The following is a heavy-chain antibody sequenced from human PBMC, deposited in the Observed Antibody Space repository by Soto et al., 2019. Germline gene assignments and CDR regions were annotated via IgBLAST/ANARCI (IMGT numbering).Heavy chain of an antibody. CDR2: IYYSGST. J-gene: IGHJ3*02. Sequence: SETLSLTCTVSGGSISSYYWSWIRQPPGKGLEWIGYIYYSGSTNYNPSLKSRVTISVDTSKNQFSLKLSSVTAADTAVYYCARRPNDYILGSYRAEDDAFDIWGQGTMVTVSS. CDR1: GGSISSYY. V-gene: IGHV4-59*08. D-gene: IGHD3-16*02. CDR3: ARRPNDYILGSYRAEDDAFDI.